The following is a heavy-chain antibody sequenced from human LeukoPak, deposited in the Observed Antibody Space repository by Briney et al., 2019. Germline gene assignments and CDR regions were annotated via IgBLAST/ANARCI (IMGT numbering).Heavy chain of an antibody. CDR2: IYYSGST. D-gene: IGHD3-3*01. CDR3: ARCSYDFWRNYYYGMDV. V-gene: IGHV4-59*08. J-gene: IGHJ6*02. Sequence: SETLSLTCTVSGGSISSYYWSWIRQPPGKGLEWIGYIYYSGSTNYNPSLKSRVTISVDTSKNQFSLKLSSVTAADTAVYYCARCSYDFWRNYYYGMDVWGQGTTVTVSS. CDR1: GGSISSYY.